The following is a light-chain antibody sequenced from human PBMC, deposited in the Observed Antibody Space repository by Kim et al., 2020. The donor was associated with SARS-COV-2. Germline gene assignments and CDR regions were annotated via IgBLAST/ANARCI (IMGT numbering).Light chain of an antibody. CDR2: RND. CDR1: ISNIGSHS. V-gene: IGLV1-47*01. CDR3: AARDDTLSGFL. Sequence: ELTQPPSASGIPGQRVTISCSGSISNIGSHSVYWYQQFPGTAPKLLIYRNDQRPSGVPDRFSGSKSGTSASLAISGLRSADEADYYCAARDDTLSGFLFGGGTKVTVL. J-gene: IGLJ1*01.